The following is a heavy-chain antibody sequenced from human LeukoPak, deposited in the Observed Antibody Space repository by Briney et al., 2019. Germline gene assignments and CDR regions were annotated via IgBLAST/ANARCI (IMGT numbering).Heavy chain of an antibody. V-gene: IGHV4-39*07. CDR2: IYYSGST. J-gene: IGHJ3*02. CDR1: GGSISSSNYY. Sequence: SETLSLTCTVSGGSISSSNYYWGWIRQPPGKGLEWSGSIYYSGSTYYNPSLKSRVTISVDTSKNQFSLKLSSVTAADTAVYYCARSYYDILTGSRDDAFDIWGQGTMVTVSS. D-gene: IGHD3-9*01. CDR3: ARSYYDILTGSRDDAFDI.